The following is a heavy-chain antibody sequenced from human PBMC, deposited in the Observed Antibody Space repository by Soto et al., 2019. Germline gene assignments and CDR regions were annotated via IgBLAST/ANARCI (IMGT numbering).Heavy chain of an antibody. Sequence: QVQLQESGPGLVKPSETLSLTCTVSGGSISSYYWSWIGQPPGKGLEWIGYIYYSGSTNYNPSLKSRVTISVDTSKNQFSLKLSSVTAADTAVYYCARRYGSFFDIWGQGTMVTVSS. CDR3: ARRYGSFFDI. J-gene: IGHJ3*02. CDR2: IYYSGST. V-gene: IGHV4-59*08. CDR1: GGSISSYY. D-gene: IGHD3-10*01.